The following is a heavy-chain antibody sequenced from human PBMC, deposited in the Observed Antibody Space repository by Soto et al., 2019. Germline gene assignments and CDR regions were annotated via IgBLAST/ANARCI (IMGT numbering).Heavy chain of an antibody. V-gene: IGHV1-69*02. Sequence: ASMKVSCKASGGTFSSYTISWVRQAPGQGLKRIGKIIPILSIANYAQKIQGRVTITADRSTSTAYKELSSLRSEDSVAYYCARGIARDVYNTVDYWCQGTLVTVSS. CDR3: ARGIARDVYNTVDY. CDR1: GGTFSSYT. J-gene: IGHJ4*02. CDR2: IIPILSIA. D-gene: IGHD2-21*01.